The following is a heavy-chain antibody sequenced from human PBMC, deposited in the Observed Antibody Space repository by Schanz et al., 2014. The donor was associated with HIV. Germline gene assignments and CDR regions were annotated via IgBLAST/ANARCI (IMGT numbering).Heavy chain of an antibody. V-gene: IGHV3-30*18. J-gene: IGHJ6*02. CDR3: AKDRNQYDSRYIGKGNYYYYYGMDV. CDR2: ISYDGTKK. D-gene: IGHD3-22*01. Sequence: QVRLVESGGGVVQPGRSLRLSCVASGFNFNSYGMHWVRQAPGKGLEWVAVISYDGTKKHYADSVKGRFTISRDNSKNTVYLQAKSLRPEDTAVYYCAKDRNQYDSRYIGKGNYYYYYGMDVWGQGTTVTVSS. CDR1: GFNFNSYG.